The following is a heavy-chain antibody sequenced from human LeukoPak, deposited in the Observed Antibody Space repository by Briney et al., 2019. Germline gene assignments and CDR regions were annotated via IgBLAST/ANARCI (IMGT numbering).Heavy chain of an antibody. J-gene: IGHJ4*02. CDR1: GGSISSYY. Sequence: SETLSLTCTVSGGSISSYYWSWIRQPPGKGLQWIGSIYYSGTTNYNASLKSRLTISVDTSKHQFSLKLRSVTAADTAVYYCARGGDSSGPNDYWGQGTPVTVSS. D-gene: IGHD3-22*01. V-gene: IGHV4-59*01. CDR3: ARGGDSSGPNDY. CDR2: IYYSGTT.